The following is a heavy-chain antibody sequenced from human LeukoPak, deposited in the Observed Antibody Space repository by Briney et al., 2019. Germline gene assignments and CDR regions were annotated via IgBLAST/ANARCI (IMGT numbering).Heavy chain of an antibody. V-gene: IGHV1-46*01. Sequence: ASVKVSCKASGYTFTSYYMHWVRQAPGQGLEWMGIINPSGGSTSYAQKFQGRLTMTRDMSTSTVYMELSSLRSEDTAVYYCARTGTSSGWYFSPYYYYMDVWGKGTTVTVSS. D-gene: IGHD6-19*01. CDR1: GYTFTSYY. J-gene: IGHJ6*03. CDR3: ARTGTSSGWYFSPYYYYMDV. CDR2: INPSGGST.